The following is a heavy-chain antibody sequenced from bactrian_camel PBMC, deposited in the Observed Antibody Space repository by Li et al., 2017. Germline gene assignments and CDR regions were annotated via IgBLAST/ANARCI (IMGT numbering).Heavy chain of an antibody. V-gene: IGHV3S53*01. CDR3: ARAGTPGGTWYGDEYNY. D-gene: IGHD7*01. Sequence: VQLVESGGGSVQSGGSLRLSCATSGYTFDNYCMGWFRQVPGKEREAVAAIDSDGRTNYADSVKARFTISRDNAKNMVYLQLNSLKTEDMATYSCARAGTPGGTWYGDEYNYWGQGTQVTVS. J-gene: IGHJ4*01. CDR1: GYTFDNYC. CDR2: IDSDGRT.